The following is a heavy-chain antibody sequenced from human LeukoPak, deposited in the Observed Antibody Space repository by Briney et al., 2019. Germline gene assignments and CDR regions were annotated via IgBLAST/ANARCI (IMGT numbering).Heavy chain of an antibody. CDR2: ISGSGGST. V-gene: IGHV3-23*01. CDR3: AKDLMYGPFGAVDY. Sequence: GGSLRLSCAASGFTFSTYWMNWVRQAPGKGLEWVSAISGSGGSTYYADSVKGRFTISRDNSKNTLYLQMNSLRAEDTAVYYCAKDLMYGPFGAVDYWGQGTLVTVSS. J-gene: IGHJ4*02. CDR1: GFTFSTYW. D-gene: IGHD3-10*01.